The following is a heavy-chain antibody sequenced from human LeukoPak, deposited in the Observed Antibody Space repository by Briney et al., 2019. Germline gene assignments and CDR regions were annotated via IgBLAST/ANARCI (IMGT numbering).Heavy chain of an antibody. CDR2: INPSGGST. Sequence: ASVKVSCKASGYTFTSYYMHWVRHAPGQGLEWMGIINPSGGSTSYAQKFQGRVTMTRDTSTSTVYMELSSLRSEDTAVYYCARSSGSYPTPDYWGQGTLVTVSS. CDR3: ARSSGSYPTPDY. J-gene: IGHJ4*02. V-gene: IGHV1-46*01. D-gene: IGHD1-26*01. CDR1: GYTFTSYY.